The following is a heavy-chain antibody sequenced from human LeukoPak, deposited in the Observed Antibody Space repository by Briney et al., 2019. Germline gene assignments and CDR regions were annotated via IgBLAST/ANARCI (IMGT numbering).Heavy chain of an antibody. J-gene: IGHJ4*02. V-gene: IGHV4-38-2*02. CDR3: ARTRYYYNSRGYGALYYFDY. D-gene: IGHD3-10*01. Sequence: SETLSLTCTVSGHSISTGYYWGWIRQPPGKGLQWIGNIYQTGSTYYNPSLKSRVTISLDTSKNQFSLKLSSVTAADTAVYYCARTRYYYNSRGYGALYYFDYWGQGTLVTVSS. CDR2: IYQTGST. CDR1: GHSISTGYY.